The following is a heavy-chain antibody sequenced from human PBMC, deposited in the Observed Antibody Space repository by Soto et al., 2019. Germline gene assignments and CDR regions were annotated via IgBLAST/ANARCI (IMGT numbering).Heavy chain of an antibody. V-gene: IGHV1-3*01. Sequence: ASVKVYCKASGYTFTNYAVHWVRQAPGQRLEWMGWINAGNGNTRYSQKFQGRVTITRDTPARTVYMELSSLRSEDTAVYYCARGHLLVVPVASWFYYMDVWGKGTTVTSP. CDR2: INAGNGNT. J-gene: IGHJ6*03. CDR3: ARGHLLVVPVASWFYYMDV. CDR1: GYTFTNYA. D-gene: IGHD2-2*01.